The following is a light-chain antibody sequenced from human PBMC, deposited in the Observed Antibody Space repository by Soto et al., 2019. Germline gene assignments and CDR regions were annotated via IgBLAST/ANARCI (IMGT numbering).Light chain of an antibody. J-gene: IGKJ4*01. V-gene: IGKV3-11*01. Sequence: EIVLTQSPATLSLSPGERATLSCRASQSVSSSLAWYQQKPGQAPRLLIYDASNRATGIPARFSGSGSGTDYILTISSLEPEDFAVYHCQQSSNWPLTFGGGTKVEIK. CDR2: DAS. CDR1: QSVSSS. CDR3: QQSSNWPLT.